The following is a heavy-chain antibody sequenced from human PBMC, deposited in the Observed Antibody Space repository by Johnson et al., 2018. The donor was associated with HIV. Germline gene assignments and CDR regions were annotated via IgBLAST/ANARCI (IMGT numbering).Heavy chain of an antibody. D-gene: IGHD3-22*01. J-gene: IGHJ3*02. Sequence: VQLVESGGGLVKPGGSLRLSCAASGFTFSNAWMSWVRQAPGKGLEWVGRIKSKTDGGTTDYAAPVKGRFTISRDDSKNTLYLQKNSLKTEDTAVYYCTTETYYYDSSGYYYGHAFDIWGQGTMVTVSS. V-gene: IGHV3-15*01. CDR3: TTETYYYDSSGYYYGHAFDI. CDR1: GFTFSNAW. CDR2: IKSKTDGGTT.